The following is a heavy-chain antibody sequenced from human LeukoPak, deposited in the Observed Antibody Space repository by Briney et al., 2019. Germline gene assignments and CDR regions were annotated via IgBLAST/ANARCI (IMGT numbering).Heavy chain of an antibody. CDR1: RFTFSDYY. D-gene: IGHD4-23*01. CDR3: ARDLGGTYRGYFDY. V-gene: IGHV3-11*01. CDR2: ISTSGNTM. Sequence: GSLRLSCGASRFTFSDYYMSWIRQAPGRGLEWGSYISTSGNTMYYADSVKGRFTISRDDSKNTLYLQMNSLRAEDTAVYYCARDLGGTYRGYFDYWGQGTLVTVSS. J-gene: IGHJ4*02.